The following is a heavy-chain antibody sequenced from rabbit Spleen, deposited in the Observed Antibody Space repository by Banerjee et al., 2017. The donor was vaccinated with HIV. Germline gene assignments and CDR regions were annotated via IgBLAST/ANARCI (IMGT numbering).Heavy chain of an antibody. V-gene: IGHV1S40*01. D-gene: IGHD3-1*01. CDR3: ARDLASVVGWNFNL. CDR2: INAYTGKP. Sequence: QSLEESGGDLVKPGASLTLTCKASGFDFTSTYYMCWVRQAPGKGLQWIACINAYTGKPVYATWAKGRFTISRTSSTTVTLQMTGLTAADTATYFCARDLASVVGWNFNLWGPGTLVTVS. CDR1: GFDFTSTYY. J-gene: IGHJ4*01.